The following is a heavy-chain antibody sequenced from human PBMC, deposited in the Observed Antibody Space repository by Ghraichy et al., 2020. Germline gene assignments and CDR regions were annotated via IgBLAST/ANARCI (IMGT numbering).Heavy chain of an antibody. CDR3: ARGGYSSNNYYHGMDV. Sequence: GGSLRLSCAASGFTFSSYRMYWVRQVPGKGLEWLSYISSSSITISYADSVRGRFIISRDNARNSLYLQMNSLGNEDTCLYYCARGGYSSNNYYHGMDVWGQGTTVTVSS. CDR2: ISSSSITI. CDR1: GFTFSSYR. D-gene: IGHD6-13*01. J-gene: IGHJ6*02. V-gene: IGHV3-48*02.